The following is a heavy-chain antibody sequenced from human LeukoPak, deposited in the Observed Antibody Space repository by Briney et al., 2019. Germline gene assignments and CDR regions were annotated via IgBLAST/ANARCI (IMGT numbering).Heavy chain of an antibody. CDR2: IIPIFGTA. Sequence: GASVKVSCKASGGTFSSYAISWMRQAPGQGLEWMGGIIPIFGTANYAQKFQGRVTITADESTSTAYMELSSLRSEDTAVYYCASATVVVAGYYYYYGMDVWGQGTTVTVSS. J-gene: IGHJ6*02. CDR1: GGTFSSYA. V-gene: IGHV1-69*13. D-gene: IGHD2-15*01. CDR3: ASATVVVAGYYYYYGMDV.